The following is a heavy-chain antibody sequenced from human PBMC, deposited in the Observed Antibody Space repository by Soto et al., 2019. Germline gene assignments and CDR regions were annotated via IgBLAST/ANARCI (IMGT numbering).Heavy chain of an antibody. J-gene: IGHJ6*02. V-gene: IGHV4-34*01. CDR3: ARDVVYGMDV. CDR1: GGSFSGYY. CDR2: INHSGNT. Sequence: SETLSLTCAVYGGSFSGYYGSWIRQPPGKGLEWIGEINHSGNTNYNPSLKSRVTISRDNSKNTLYLQMNSLRAEDTAVYYCARDVVYGMDVWGQGTTVTVSS. D-gene: IGHD2-15*01.